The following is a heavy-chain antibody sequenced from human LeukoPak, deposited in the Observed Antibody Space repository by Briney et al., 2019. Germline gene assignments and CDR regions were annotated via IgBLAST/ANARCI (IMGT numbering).Heavy chain of an antibody. CDR3: ARDAFSRISIFGVVSDAFDI. CDR2: IKQDGSEK. D-gene: IGHD3-3*01. Sequence: PGGSLRLSCAASGFTFSSYWMTWVRQAPGKGLEGVANIKQDGSEKYYVDSVKGRFTISRDNAKNSLYLQMNSLRAEDTAVYYCARDAFSRISIFGVVSDAFDIWGQGTMVTVSS. V-gene: IGHV3-7*01. CDR1: GFTFSSYW. J-gene: IGHJ3*02.